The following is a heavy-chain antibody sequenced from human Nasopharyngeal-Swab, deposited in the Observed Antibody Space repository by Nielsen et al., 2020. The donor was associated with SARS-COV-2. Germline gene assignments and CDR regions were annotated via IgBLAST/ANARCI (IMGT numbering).Heavy chain of an antibody. CDR3: ARDPNFGSSPSNWFDP. V-gene: IGHV1-69*13. J-gene: IGHJ5*02. Sequence: SVKVSCKASGGTFSSYGINWVRQAPGQGLEWMGRIIPMFGSTTYAQRFQDRVTFTADASTTTAYMELTSLRSEDTAVYYCARDPNFGSSPSNWFDPWGQGSLVTVSS. CDR2: IIPMFGST. D-gene: IGHD6-6*01. CDR1: GGTFSSYG.